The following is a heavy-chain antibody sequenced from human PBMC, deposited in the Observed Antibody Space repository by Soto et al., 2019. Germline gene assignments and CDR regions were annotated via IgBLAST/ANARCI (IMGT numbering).Heavy chain of an antibody. Sequence: QVQLVQSGAEVKKPVASVKVSCKASGYTFTSYGISWVRQAPGQGLEWMGWISAYNGNTNYAQKLQGRVTMTTDTSTSTAYMELRSLRSDDTAVYYCASSPPDHDYGDYFDYWGQGTLVTVSS. CDR3: ASSPPDHDYGDYFDY. J-gene: IGHJ4*02. D-gene: IGHD4-17*01. V-gene: IGHV1-18*04. CDR2: ISAYNGNT. CDR1: GYTFTSYG.